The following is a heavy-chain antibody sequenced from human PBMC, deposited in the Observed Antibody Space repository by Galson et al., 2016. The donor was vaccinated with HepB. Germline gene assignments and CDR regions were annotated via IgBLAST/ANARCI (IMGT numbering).Heavy chain of an antibody. CDR2: IRGSASRK. CDR3: AKEQRYMESSGLYAFDF. V-gene: IGHV3-23*01. D-gene: IGHD6-19*01. J-gene: IGHJ4*02. CDR1: GFTFSSFA. Sequence: SLRLSCAASGFTFSSFAMSWVRQAPGKGLEWVAAIRGSASRKYSAGSVKGRFTISRDNSKNTLYLLMNSLRAEDTAIYYCAKEQRYMESSGLYAFDFWGQGTLVIVAS.